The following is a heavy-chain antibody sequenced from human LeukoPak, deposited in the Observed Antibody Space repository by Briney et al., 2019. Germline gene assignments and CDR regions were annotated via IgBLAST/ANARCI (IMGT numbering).Heavy chain of an antibody. CDR3: ARARSTTVRVLSP. CDR1: GFTFDDYA. V-gene: IGHV4-34*01. Sequence: LRLSCAASGFTFDDYAMHWVRQPPGKGLEWIGEINHSGSTNYNPSLKSQVTISVDTSKNQFSLKLSSVTAADTAVYYCARARSTTVRVLSPWGQGTLVTVSS. J-gene: IGHJ5*02. CDR2: INHSGST. D-gene: IGHD4-17*01.